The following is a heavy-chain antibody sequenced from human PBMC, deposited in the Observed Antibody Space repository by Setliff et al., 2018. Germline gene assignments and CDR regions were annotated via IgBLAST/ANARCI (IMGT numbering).Heavy chain of an antibody. J-gene: IGHJ3*02. Sequence: ETLSLTCTVSGGSISSYYWSWIRQPPGKGLEWIGYVYTSGSTNYNPSLKSRVTISVDTSKKQFSLKLSSVTAADTAVYYCARGGGRIRQLGATGVHTFDIWGQGTVVTVSS. D-gene: IGHD1-26*01. V-gene: IGHV4-4*08. CDR2: VYTSGST. CDR3: ARGGGRIRQLGATGVHTFDI. CDR1: GGSISSYY.